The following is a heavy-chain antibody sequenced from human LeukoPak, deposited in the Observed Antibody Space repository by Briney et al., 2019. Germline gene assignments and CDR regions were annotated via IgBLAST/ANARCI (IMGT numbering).Heavy chain of an antibody. CDR2: ISYDGSNK. Sequence: GGSLRLSCAASGFTFSSYGMHWVRQAPGKGLEWVAVISYDGSNKYYADSVKGRFTISRDNSKNTLYLQMNSLRPEDTAVYYCAKDRFGGVIVTGMDVWGQGTTVTVSS. J-gene: IGHJ6*02. V-gene: IGHV3-30*18. CDR1: GFTFSSYG. D-gene: IGHD3-16*02. CDR3: AKDRFGGVIVTGMDV.